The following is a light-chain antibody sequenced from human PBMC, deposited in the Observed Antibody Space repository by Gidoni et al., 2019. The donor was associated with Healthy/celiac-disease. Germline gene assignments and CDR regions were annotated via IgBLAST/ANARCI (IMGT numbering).Light chain of an antibody. J-gene: IGKJ1*01. Sequence: DIVMTQSPDSLAVSLGERATINCKSSQSVLYSSNNKHYLAWYQQKPGQPPKLLIYWASTLESGVPDRFSGSGSGTDFTLTISSLQAEDVAVYYCQQCYSTLTWTFGQXTKVEIK. CDR2: WAS. V-gene: IGKV4-1*01. CDR1: QSVLYSSNNKHY. CDR3: QQCYSTLTWT.